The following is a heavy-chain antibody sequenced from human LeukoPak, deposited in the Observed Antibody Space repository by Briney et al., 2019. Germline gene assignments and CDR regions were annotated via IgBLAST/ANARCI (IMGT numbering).Heavy chain of an antibody. V-gene: IGHV6-1*01. CDR1: GDSFSSHSAA. D-gene: IGHD2-15*01. CDR3: AANLGYCSGGSCFSWFDP. Sequence: SQTLSLTCALSGDSFSSHSAAWNWVRQSPSRGLEWLGRTYYRSKLYNDYAVSVKSRITINPDTSKNQFSLQLNSVTPEDTAVYFCAANLGYCSGGSCFSWFDPWGQGTLVTVSS. CDR2: TYYRSKLYN. J-gene: IGHJ5*02.